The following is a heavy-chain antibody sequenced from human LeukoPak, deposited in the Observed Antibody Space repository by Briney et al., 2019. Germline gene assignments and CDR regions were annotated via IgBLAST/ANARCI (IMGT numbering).Heavy chain of an antibody. J-gene: IGHJ4*02. CDR1: GGSISSGGYY. CDR3: ARGGYGDYDTFDY. D-gene: IGHD4-17*01. CDR2: IYYSGST. V-gene: IGHV4-31*03. Sequence: SQTLSLTCTVSGGSISSGGYYWSWIRQHPGKGLEWIGCIYYSGSTYYNPSLKSRVTISVDTSKNQFSLKLSSVTAADTAVYYCARGGYGDYDTFDYWGQGTLVTVSS.